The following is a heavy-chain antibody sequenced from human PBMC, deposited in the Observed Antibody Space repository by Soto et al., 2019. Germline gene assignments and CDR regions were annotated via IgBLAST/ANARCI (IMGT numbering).Heavy chain of an antibody. Sequence: EVQLVESGGGLVQPGGSLRLSCAVSGFTFSSYWMTWFRQAPGKGLEWVADMNQDGGEKYYVDSVKGRFTISRDNSKNTLYLQMNSLRAEDTAVYYCARDSQVTPFDYWGQGTLVTVSS. CDR3: ARDSQVTPFDY. D-gene: IGHD5-18*01. V-gene: IGHV3-7*01. CDR2: MNQDGGEK. CDR1: GFTFSSYW. J-gene: IGHJ4*02.